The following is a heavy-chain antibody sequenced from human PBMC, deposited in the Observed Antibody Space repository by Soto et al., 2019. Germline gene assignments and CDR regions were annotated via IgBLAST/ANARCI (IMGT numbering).Heavy chain of an antibody. J-gene: IGHJ4*02. CDR2: IYYSGST. CDR1: GGSVSSGSYY. D-gene: IGHD6-13*01. V-gene: IGHV4-61*01. CDR3: ARGYSSSWYVNY. Sequence: SETLSLTCTVSGGSVSSGSYYWSWIRQPPGKGLEWIGYIYYSGSTNYNPSLKSRVTISVDTSKNQFSLKLSSVTAADTAVYYCARGYSSSWYVNYWGQGTLVTVSS.